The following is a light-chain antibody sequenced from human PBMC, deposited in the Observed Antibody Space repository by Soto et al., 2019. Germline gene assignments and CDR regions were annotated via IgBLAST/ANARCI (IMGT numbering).Light chain of an antibody. V-gene: IGKV1-5*03. J-gene: IGKJ2*01. Sequence: DIQLTQSPSNLSASVGDRVTITCRASQIIGSWLAWYQQKPGRAPKPLIYKASTLESGVPSRFSGSESGTEFTLTISSLHPDDFATYYCQQYNSYPYTFGQGTKLEIK. CDR1: QIIGSW. CDR3: QQYNSYPYT. CDR2: KAS.